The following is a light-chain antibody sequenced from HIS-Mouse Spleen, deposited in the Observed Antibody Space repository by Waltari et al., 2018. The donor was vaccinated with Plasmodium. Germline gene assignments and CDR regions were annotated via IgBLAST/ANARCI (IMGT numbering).Light chain of an antibody. CDR2: EGS. Sequence: QSALTQPASVSGSPGQSITISGTGTSSDVGSYNHVAWYQQHPGKAPKLMIYEGSKRPSGVSNRFSGSKSGNTASLTISGLQAEDEADYYCCSYAGSSTWVFGGGTKLTVL. CDR1: SSDVGSYNH. V-gene: IGLV2-23*01. J-gene: IGLJ3*02. CDR3: CSYAGSSTWV.